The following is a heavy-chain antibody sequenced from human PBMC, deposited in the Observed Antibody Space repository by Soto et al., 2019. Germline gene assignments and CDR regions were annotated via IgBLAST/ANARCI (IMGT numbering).Heavy chain of an antibody. CDR2: ISGGGSYI. CDR1: GFTFSDEN. CDR3: ARESRGTTHYYYYYYGMDV. V-gene: IGHV3-21*04. D-gene: IGHD4-17*01. J-gene: IGHJ6*02. Sequence: GGSLRLSCSASGFTFSDENMSWVRQVPGKGLEWVSGISGGGSYIFYADSVQGRFTISRDNSKNTLYLQMNSLRAEDTAVYYCARESRGTTHYYYYYYGMDVWGQGTTVTVSS.